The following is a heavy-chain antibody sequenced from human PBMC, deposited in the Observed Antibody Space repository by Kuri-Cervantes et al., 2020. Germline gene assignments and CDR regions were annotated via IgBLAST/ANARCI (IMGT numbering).Heavy chain of an antibody. CDR1: GYTFTSYA. J-gene: IGHJ4*02. CDR3: AREGAGGYDPLYYFDY. V-gene: IGHV7-4-1*02. Sequence: ASVKVSCKTSGYTFTSYAMNWVRQAPGQGLEWMGWINTNTGNPTYAQGFTGRFVFSLDNSVSTAYLQISSLKAEDTAVYYCAREGAGGYDPLYYFDYWGQGTLVTVSS. CDR2: INTNTGNP. D-gene: IGHD5-12*01.